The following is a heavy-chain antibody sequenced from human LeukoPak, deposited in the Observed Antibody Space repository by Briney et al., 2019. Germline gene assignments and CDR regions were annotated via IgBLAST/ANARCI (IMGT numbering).Heavy chain of an antibody. Sequence: SETLSLTCTVSGDSISRYYWSWIRQPAGKGLEWIGRIYNGGIITYNPSLKSRVTMSIDTSKNQFSLKLSSVTAADTAVYYCARAQGGSIHYFDYWGQGTLVTVSS. V-gene: IGHV4-4*07. CDR2: IYNGGII. CDR3: ARAQGGSIHYFDY. CDR1: GDSISRYY. J-gene: IGHJ4*02. D-gene: IGHD5-12*01.